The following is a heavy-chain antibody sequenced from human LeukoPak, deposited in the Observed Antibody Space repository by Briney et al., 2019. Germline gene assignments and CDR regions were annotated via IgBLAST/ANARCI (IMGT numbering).Heavy chain of an antibody. CDR2: IYTGGST. CDR1: GGSISSYY. Sequence: PSETLSLTCTVSGGSISSYYWSWIRQPAGKGLEWIGRIYTGGSTNYNPSLKSRVTMSVDTSKNQFSLKLSSVTAADTAVYYCAREYSGSYFGYFDYWGQGTLVTVSS. J-gene: IGHJ4*02. V-gene: IGHV4-4*07. D-gene: IGHD1-26*01. CDR3: AREYSGSYFGYFDY.